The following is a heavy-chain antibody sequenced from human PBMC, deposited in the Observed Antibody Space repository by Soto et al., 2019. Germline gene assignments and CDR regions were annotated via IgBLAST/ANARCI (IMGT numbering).Heavy chain of an antibody. V-gene: IGHV3-30*02. J-gene: IGHJ4*02. D-gene: IGHD3-10*01. CDR1: GFTFSSYG. CDR2: TVYNGNNE. Sequence: GGSLRLSCAASGFTFSSYGMHWVRQAPGKGLEWVALTVYNGNNEYYADSVKGRFTISRDNSKNTLYLQMNSLRAEDTAVYYCAKERASGGYYFDYWGQGALVTVSS. CDR3: AKERASGGYYFDY.